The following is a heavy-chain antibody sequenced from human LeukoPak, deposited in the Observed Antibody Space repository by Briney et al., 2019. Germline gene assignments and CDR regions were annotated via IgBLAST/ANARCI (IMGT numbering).Heavy chain of an antibody. D-gene: IGHD3-22*01. CDR1: GYTFTSYG. J-gene: IGHJ3*02. CDR2: IIPIFGTA. V-gene: IGHV1-69*13. Sequence: ASVKVSCKASGYTFTSYGISWVRQAPGQGLEWMGGIIPIFGTANYAQKFQGRVTITADESTSTAYMELSSLRSEDTAVYYCAREGDSSGYYYSRSYAFDIWGQGTMVTVSS. CDR3: AREGDSSGYYYSRSYAFDI.